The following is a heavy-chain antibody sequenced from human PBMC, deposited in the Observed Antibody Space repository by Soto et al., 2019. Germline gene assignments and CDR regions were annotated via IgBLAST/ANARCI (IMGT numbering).Heavy chain of an antibody. J-gene: IGHJ6*02. Sequence: PGESLKISCKGSGYSFTSYWISWVRQMPGKGLEWMGRIDPSDSYTNYSPSFQGHVTISADKSISTAYLQMNSLRAEDTAVYYCARDRALYNPPYYYYYGMDVWGQGTTVTVSS. CDR1: GYSFTSYW. CDR2: IDPSDSYT. V-gene: IGHV5-10-1*01. D-gene: IGHD1-20*01. CDR3: ARDRALYNPPYYYYYGMDV.